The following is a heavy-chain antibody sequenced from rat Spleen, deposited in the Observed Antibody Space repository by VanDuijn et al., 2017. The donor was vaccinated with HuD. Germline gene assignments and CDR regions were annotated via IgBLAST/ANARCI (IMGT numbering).Heavy chain of an antibody. D-gene: IGHD1-2*01. CDR1: GFSLTSYH. CDR3: ARVGYSSYVRYFDY. CDR2: IWTGGNT. Sequence: QVQLKESGPGLVQPSQTLSLTCTVSGFSLTSYHVSWFRQSPGKGLEWLGVIWTGGNTANNSLLTSRLSISRDTSKSQVFLKMNSLQTEDTATYYCARVGYSSYVRYFDYWGHGVMVTVSS. V-gene: IGHV2-43*01. J-gene: IGHJ2*01.